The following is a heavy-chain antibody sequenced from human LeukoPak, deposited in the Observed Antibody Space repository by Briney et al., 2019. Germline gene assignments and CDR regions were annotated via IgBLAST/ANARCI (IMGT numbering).Heavy chain of an antibody. D-gene: IGHD6-6*01. CDR3: AREYSSSSGRRAFDI. CDR2: IYYSGST. V-gene: IGHV4-59*08. CDR1: GGSISGYY. Sequence: SETLSLTCTVSGGSISGYYWSWIRQPPGKGLEWIGYIYYSGSTNYNPSLKSRLTISIDTSENQFSLKLSSVTAADTAVYYCAREYSSSSGRRAFDIWGQGTMVTV. J-gene: IGHJ3*02.